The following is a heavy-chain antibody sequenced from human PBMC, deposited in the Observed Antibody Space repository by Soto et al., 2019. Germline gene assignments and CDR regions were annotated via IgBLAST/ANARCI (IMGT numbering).Heavy chain of an antibody. CDR1: GGSISSSNW. CDR2: IYHSGST. D-gene: IGHD6-13*01. V-gene: IGHV4-4*02. CDR3: ARLVPPSIAEAGIYGMEV. J-gene: IGHJ6*01. Sequence: SETLSLTCAVSGGSISSSNWLGWVRQPPGKGLEWIGEIYHSGSTNYNPSLKSRVTISVDKSKNQFSLKLSSVTAADTAVYYCARLVPPSIAEAGIYGMEVWGQGTTVTVSS.